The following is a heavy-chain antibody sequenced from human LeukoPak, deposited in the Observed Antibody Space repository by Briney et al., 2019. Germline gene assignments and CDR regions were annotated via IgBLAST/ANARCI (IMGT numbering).Heavy chain of an antibody. CDR3: ARAPYRSSWYWGYYFDY. Sequence: SETLSLTCTVSGGSISSYYWGWIRQPPGKDLEWIGSIYYSGSTYYNPSLKSRVTISVDTSNNQFSLKLSSVTAADTAVYFCARAPYRSSWYWGYYFDYWGQGILVTVSS. D-gene: IGHD6-13*01. V-gene: IGHV4-39*07. CDR2: IYYSGST. CDR1: GGSISSYY. J-gene: IGHJ4*02.